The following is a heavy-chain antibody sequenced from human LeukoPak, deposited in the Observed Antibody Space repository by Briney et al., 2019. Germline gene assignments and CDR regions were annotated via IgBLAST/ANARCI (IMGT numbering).Heavy chain of an antibody. J-gene: IGHJ4*02. CDR2: MNPNSGNT. CDR1: GYTFTSYD. Sequence: ASVKVSCKASGYTFTSYDINWVRQATGQGLEWMGWMNPNSGNTGYAQKFQGRVTMTRNTSISTAYTELSSLRSEDTAVYYCARGGGREQWPTTEADYWGQGTLVTVSS. D-gene: IGHD6-19*01. V-gene: IGHV1-8*01. CDR3: ARGGGREQWPTTEADY.